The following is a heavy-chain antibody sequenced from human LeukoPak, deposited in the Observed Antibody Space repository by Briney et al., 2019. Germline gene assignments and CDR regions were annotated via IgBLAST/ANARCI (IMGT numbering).Heavy chain of an antibody. J-gene: IGHJ5*02. D-gene: IGHD3-9*01. CDR1: GFTFSSYA. Sequence: GGSLRLSCAASGFTFSSYAMSWVRQAPGKGLEWVSAIRGSGGSTYYADSVKGRFTISRDNSKNTLYLQMNSLRAEDTAVYYCAKVALEGGYFDWSGQAPPNNWFDPWGQGTLVTVSS. CDR3: AKVALEGGYFDWSGQAPPNNWFDP. CDR2: IRGSGGST. V-gene: IGHV3-23*01.